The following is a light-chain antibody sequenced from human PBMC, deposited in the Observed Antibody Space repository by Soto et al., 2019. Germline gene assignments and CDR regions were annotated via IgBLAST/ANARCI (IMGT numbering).Light chain of an antibody. J-gene: IGLJ2*01. CDR2: EDD. Sequence: NFMLTQPHSVSESPGKTVTISCTGCGGSIATNYVQWHQQRPGSAPTTVIYEDDKRPSGVPDRFSGSIDRSSNSASLIISGLKTEDEADYYCQSHDSTNVVFGRGTKLTVL. CDR3: QSHDSTNVV. V-gene: IGLV6-57*02. CDR1: GGSIATNY.